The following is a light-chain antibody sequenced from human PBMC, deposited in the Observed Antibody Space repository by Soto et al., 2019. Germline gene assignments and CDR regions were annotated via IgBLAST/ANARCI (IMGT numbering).Light chain of an antibody. J-gene: IGKJ1*01. CDR1: QSIRNN. CDR2: DAF. Sequence: EIVMTQSPSTLSVSPGERATLSCRASQSIRNNLAWYQQRPGQTPTLLIYDAFNRATGIPARFSGSGSGTEFTLTISSLQSEDFAVYYCQQYNNWPTWTFGQGTKVDIK. CDR3: QQYNNWPTWT. V-gene: IGKV3D-15*01.